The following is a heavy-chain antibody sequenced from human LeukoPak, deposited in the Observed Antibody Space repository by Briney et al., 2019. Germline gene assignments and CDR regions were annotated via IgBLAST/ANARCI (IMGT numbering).Heavy chain of an antibody. CDR1: GGSISSYY. Sequence: SETLPLTCTVSGGSISSYYWSWIRQPPGKRLEWIGYIYYSGSTSYNPSLKSRVTIPVDTSKNQFSLKLSSVTAADTAVYYCARGMGMVVDYWGQGTLVTVSS. D-gene: IGHD2-15*01. V-gene: IGHV4-59*01. CDR3: ARGMGMVVDY. J-gene: IGHJ4*02. CDR2: IYYSGST.